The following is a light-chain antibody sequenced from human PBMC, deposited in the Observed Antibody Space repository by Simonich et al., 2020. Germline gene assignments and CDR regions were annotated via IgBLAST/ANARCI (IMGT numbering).Light chain of an antibody. CDR2: WAS. V-gene: IGKV4-1*01. Sequence: DIVMTQSPDSLAVSLGERATINCKSSQSVLYSSNNKNYLAWYQQKPGQPPKLLIYWASTRESGVPDRFSGSGSGTEFTLTISSMQSEDFAVYYCQQYNNWPHTFGQGTKLEIK. J-gene: IGKJ2*01. CDR1: QSVLYSSNNKNY. CDR3: QQYNNWPHT.